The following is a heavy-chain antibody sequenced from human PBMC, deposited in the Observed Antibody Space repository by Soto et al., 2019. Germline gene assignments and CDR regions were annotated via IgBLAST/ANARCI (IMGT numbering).Heavy chain of an antibody. D-gene: IGHD5-18*01. CDR3: TTRIQLWLLVIFDAYGY. J-gene: IGHJ4*02. CDR1: GFTFSNAW. V-gene: IGHV3-15*07. CDR2: IKSKTDGGTT. Sequence: PGGSLRLSCAASGFTFSNAWMNWVRQAPGKGLEWVGRIKSKTDGGTTDYAAPVKGRFTISRDDSKNTLYLQMNSLKTEETAVYYCTTRIQLWLLVIFDAYGYCGQRTLVTVSS.